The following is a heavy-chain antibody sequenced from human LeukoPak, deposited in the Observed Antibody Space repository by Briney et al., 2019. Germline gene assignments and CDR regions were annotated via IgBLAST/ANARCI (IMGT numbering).Heavy chain of an antibody. CDR1: GGTFSSYA. Sequence: SVKVSCKASGGTFSSYAISWVRQAPGQGLEWMGRIIPIFATASYAQKFQGRVTITTDESTSTAYMELSSLRPEDTAVYYCARQYYYGSSGYLFAAGFDYWGQGTLVTVSS. CDR2: IIPIFATA. D-gene: IGHD3-22*01. J-gene: IGHJ4*02. V-gene: IGHV1-69*05. CDR3: ARQYYYGSSGYLFAAGFDY.